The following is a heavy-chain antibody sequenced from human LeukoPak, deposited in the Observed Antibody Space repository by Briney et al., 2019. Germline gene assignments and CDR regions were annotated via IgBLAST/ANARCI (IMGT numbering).Heavy chain of an antibody. CDR3: SKDTYERDGYGDHLRDFMDV. CDR1: GFTFSNYG. Sequence: PGGSLRLSCAVSGFTFSNYGIHWVRQAPGKGLEWVAAISHDGSFKYYADSVRGRFTISRDNSKYTLSLHMNSLRAEDTAVYYCSKDTYERDGYGDHLRDFMDVWGQGTTVTVSS. V-gene: IGHV3-30*18. J-gene: IGHJ6*02. D-gene: IGHD4-17*01. CDR2: ISHDGSFK.